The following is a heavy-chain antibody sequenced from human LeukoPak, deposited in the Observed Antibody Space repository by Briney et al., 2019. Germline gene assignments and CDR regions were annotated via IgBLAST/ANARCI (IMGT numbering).Heavy chain of an antibody. CDR3: AREENLYSGSYSSTDY. V-gene: IGHV1-46*01. J-gene: IGHJ4*02. CDR1: GYTFTSYY. D-gene: IGHD1-26*01. CDR2: INPSGGST. Sequence: ASVKVSCKASGYTFTSYYMHWVRQAPGLGLEWMGIINPSGGSTSYAQKFQGRVTMTRDTSTSTVHMELSSLRSEDTAVYYCAREENLYSGSYSSTDYWGQGTLVTVSS.